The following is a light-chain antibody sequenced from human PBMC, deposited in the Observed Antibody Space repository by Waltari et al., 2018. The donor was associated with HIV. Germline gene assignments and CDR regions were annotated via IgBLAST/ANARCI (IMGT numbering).Light chain of an antibody. V-gene: IGLV1-44*01. J-gene: IGLJ3*02. CDR1: SSNFGSKP. Sequence: QSVLTQPPSASGTPGQRITISCSGGSSNFGSKPVNWYQQLPGTAPKLLIYSNNQRPSGVPDRFSGSKSGTSASLAISGLQAEDEADYYCAAWDDSLNGRNWVFGGGTKLTVL. CDR3: AAWDDSLNGRNWV. CDR2: SNN.